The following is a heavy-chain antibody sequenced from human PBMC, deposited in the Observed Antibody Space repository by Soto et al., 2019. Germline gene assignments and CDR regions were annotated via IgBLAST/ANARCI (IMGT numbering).Heavy chain of an antibody. D-gene: IGHD2-21*02. CDR1: GGSISYEYYH. J-gene: IGHJ6*02. Sequence: QVQLQQSGPGLVKPSQTLSLTCTVSGGSISYEYYHWTWIRQSPGQGLEWIGYIHYSGSIIYNPSFKSRVTIAVDTSKNPFSLQLSSVTAADTAVYFCAREDDGGDRDYYGLDVWGQGTTVTVSS. V-gene: IGHV4-30-4*08. CDR2: IHYSGSI. CDR3: AREDDGGDRDYYGLDV.